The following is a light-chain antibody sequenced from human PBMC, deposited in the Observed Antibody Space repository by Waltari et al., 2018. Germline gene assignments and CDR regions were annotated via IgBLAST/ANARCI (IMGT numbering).Light chain of an antibody. CDR1: QGIRND. CDR2: AAS. J-gene: IGKJ1*01. V-gene: IGKV1-6*01. Sequence: AIQMTQSPSPLSASVGDRVTITCRASQGIRNDLGWYQQKPGKDPKLLIYAASSLQSGVPSRFSGSGSGTDFTLTISSLQPEDFATYYCLQDYNYPRTFGQGTKVEI. CDR3: LQDYNYPRT.